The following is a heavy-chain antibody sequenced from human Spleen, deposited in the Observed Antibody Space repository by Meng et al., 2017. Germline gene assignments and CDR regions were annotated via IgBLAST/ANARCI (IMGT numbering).Heavy chain of an antibody. CDR2: IYHTGST. CDR1: GGAVSSGNYY. J-gene: IGHJ2*01. CDR3: ARSYGSGTYWYFDL. V-gene: IGHV4-61*03. Sequence: PEPGPGLVRPSGPLSPPCIVSGGAVSSGNYYWSWVRQPPGKGLEWIGFIYHTGSTDCNPSLKRRVTISVDTSNNHFSLKLTSVTAADTAVYYCARSYGSGTYWYFDLWGRGTLVTVSS. D-gene: IGHD3-10*01.